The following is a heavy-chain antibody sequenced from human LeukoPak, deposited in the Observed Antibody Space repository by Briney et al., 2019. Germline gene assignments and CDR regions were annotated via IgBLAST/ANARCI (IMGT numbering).Heavy chain of an antibody. J-gene: IGHJ4*02. V-gene: IGHV1-2*02. D-gene: IGHD5-24*01. CDR2: INPNSGGT. CDR3: ARESERWLQLNY. Sequence: ASAKVSCKASGYTFTGYYMHWVRQAPGQGLEWMGWINPNSGGTNYAQKFQGRVTMTRDTSISTAYMELSRLRSDDTAVYYCARESERWLQLNYWGQGTLVTVSS. CDR1: GYTFTGYY.